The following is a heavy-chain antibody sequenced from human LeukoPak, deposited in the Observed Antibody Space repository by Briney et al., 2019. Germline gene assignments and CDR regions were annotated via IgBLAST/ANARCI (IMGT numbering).Heavy chain of an antibody. CDR3: ARDYHSKTAMVTGY. CDR1: GGSISSGSYY. D-gene: IGHD5-18*01. J-gene: IGHJ4*02. CDR2: IYTSGST. V-gene: IGHV4-61*02. Sequence: SETLSLTCTVSGGSISSGSYYWSWIRQPAGKGLEWIGRIYTSGSTNYNPSLKSRVTISVDTSKNQFSLKLSSVTAVDTAVYYCARDYHSKTAMVTGYWGQGTLVTVSS.